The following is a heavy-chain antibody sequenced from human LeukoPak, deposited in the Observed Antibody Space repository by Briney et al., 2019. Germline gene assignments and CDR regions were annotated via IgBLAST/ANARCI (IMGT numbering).Heavy chain of an antibody. D-gene: IGHD3-3*01. V-gene: IGHV3-23*01. CDR2: ISGSGGST. J-gene: IGHJ4*02. CDR1: GFTFSSYA. CDR3: AKVNDFRSGYSDY. Sequence: GGSLRLSCAASGFTFSSYAMSWVRQAPGKGLEWVSAISGSGGSTYYADSVKGRFTISRDNSKNTLYLQMNSLRAGDTAVYYCAKVNDFRSGYSDYWGQGTLVTVSS.